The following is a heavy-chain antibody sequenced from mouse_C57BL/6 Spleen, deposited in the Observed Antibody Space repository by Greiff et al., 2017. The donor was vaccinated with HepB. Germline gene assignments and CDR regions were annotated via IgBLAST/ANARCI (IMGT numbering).Heavy chain of an antibody. CDR3: AREAGTRYFDV. V-gene: IGHV5-6*01. D-gene: IGHD4-1*01. CDR1: GFTFSSYG. J-gene: IGHJ1*03. Sequence: EVKLVESGGDLVKPGGSLKLSCAASGFTFSSYGMSWVRQTPDKRLEWVATISSGGSYTYSPDSVKGRFTISRDNAKNTLYLQMSSLKSEDTAMYYCAREAGTRYFDVWGTGTTVTGSS. CDR2: ISSGGSYT.